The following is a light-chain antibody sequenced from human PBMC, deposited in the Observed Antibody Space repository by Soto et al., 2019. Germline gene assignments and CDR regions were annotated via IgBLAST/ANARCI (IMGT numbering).Light chain of an antibody. CDR1: RSNIGNNA. Sequence: QSVLTQPPSAPGTPGQRVTISCSGSRSNIGNNAVSWYQQLPGTAPKLLIYNNNQRPSGVPDRFSGSKSGTSASLAISGLQSEDEADYYCAAWDDSLNARGVFGGGTQLTVL. J-gene: IGLJ3*02. CDR2: NNN. CDR3: AAWDDSLNARGV. V-gene: IGLV1-44*01.